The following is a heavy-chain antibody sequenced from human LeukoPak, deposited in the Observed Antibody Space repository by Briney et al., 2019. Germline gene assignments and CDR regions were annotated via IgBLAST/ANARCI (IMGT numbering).Heavy chain of an antibody. J-gene: IGHJ3*02. CDR2: INPNSGGT. D-gene: IGHD5-24*01. CDR1: GYTFTGYF. V-gene: IGHV1-2*02. Sequence: ASVTVSCKASGYTFTGYFMHWVRPAPGQGGEWMGWINPNSGGTNYAQKFQGTVTMTRDTSISTAYMELSRMRSDDTAVYYCARESIGRWLKSDAFDIWGQGIMVTAS. CDR3: ARESIGRWLKSDAFDI.